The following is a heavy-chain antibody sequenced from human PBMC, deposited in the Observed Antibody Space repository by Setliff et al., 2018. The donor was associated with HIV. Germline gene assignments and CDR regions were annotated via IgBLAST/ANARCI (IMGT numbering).Heavy chain of an antibody. CDR1: GFTFSDYY. CDR3: ARPGGSYGDYGWYLRF. J-gene: IGHJ4*02. Sequence: GGSLRLSCAASGFTFSDYYMSWIRQAPGKGLEWVSYISSSSTYTNYLDSVKGRFTISRDNAKNSLYLQMNSLRAEDTAVYYCARPGGSYGDYGWYLRFWGQGTLVTVSS. CDR2: ISSSSTYT. D-gene: IGHD4-17*01. V-gene: IGHV3-11*03.